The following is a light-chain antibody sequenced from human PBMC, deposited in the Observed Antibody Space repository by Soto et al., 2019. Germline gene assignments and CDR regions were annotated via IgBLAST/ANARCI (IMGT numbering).Light chain of an antibody. Sequence: DVQMTQSPLTLSASVGDRVTITCRASEEVRSWLAWYQQKPGKAPKLLIYKSSTLESGAPSRFSGYESGTDFTLTISSLQPEDVATYYCQQYNIYPFSFGPGTKVEVK. J-gene: IGKJ3*01. CDR2: KSS. CDR3: QQYNIYPFS. CDR1: EEVRSW. V-gene: IGKV1-5*03.